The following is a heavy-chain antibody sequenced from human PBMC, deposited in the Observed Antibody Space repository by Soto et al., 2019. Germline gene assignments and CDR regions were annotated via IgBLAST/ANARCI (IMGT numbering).Heavy chain of an antibody. D-gene: IGHD1-26*01. V-gene: IGHV3-9*01. CDR1: GFTFDDYA. Sequence: LRLSCAASGFTFDDYAMHWVRQAPGKGLEWVSGISWNSGSIGYADSVKGRFTISRDNAKNSLYLQMNSLRAEDTALYYCAKDTIISGSYHPFDYWGQGTLVTVSS. CDR2: ISWNSGSI. CDR3: AKDTIISGSYHPFDY. J-gene: IGHJ4*02.